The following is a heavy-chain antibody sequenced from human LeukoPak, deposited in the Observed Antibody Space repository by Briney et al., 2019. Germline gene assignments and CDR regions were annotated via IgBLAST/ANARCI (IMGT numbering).Heavy chain of an antibody. CDR2: IYYSGST. D-gene: IGHD6-19*01. Sequence: PSETLSLTCTVSGGSISSYYWSWIRQPPGKGLEWIGYIYYSGSTNYNPSLKSRVTISVDTSKNQFSLKLSSVTAADTAVYYCARSYSSGWYPPSYYYGMDVWGKGTTVTVSS. CDR1: GGSISSYY. J-gene: IGHJ6*04. V-gene: IGHV4-59*01. CDR3: ARSYSSGWYPPSYYYGMDV.